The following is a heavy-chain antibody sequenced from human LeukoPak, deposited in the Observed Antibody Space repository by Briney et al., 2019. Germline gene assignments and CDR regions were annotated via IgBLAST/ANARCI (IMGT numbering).Heavy chain of an antibody. CDR1: GFTFDDYD. CDR2: ISGNGGST. CDR3: AKEGVGCSSTNCWNNFDY. V-gene: IGHV3-23*01. J-gene: IGHJ4*02. Sequence: PGGSLRPSCAASGFTFDDYDMSWVRQAPGKGLEWVSAISGNGGSTDYADSVKGRFSVSRDNSKNTLYLQMNSLRAEDTAVYYCAKEGVGCSSTNCWNNFDYWGQGTLVTVSS. D-gene: IGHD2-2*01.